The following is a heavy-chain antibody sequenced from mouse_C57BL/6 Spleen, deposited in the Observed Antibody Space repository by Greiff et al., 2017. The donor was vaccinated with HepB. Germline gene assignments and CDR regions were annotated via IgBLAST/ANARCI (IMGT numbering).Heavy chain of an antibody. CDR1: GYTFTDYY. V-gene: IGHV1-26*01. J-gene: IGHJ4*01. CDR2: INPNNGGT. Sequence: EVQLQQSGPELVKPGASVKISCKASGYTFTDYYMNWVKQSHGKSLEWIGDINPNNGGTSYNQKFKGKATLTVDKSSSTAYMELRSLTSEDSAVYYCARGIITTVVPYYYAMDYWGQGTSVTVSS. CDR3: ARGIITTVVPYYYAMDY. D-gene: IGHD1-1*01.